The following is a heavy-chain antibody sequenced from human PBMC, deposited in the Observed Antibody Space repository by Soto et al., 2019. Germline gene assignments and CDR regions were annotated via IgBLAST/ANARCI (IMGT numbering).Heavy chain of an antibody. CDR3: ARDSGYGSVDSVNHYFDY. V-gene: IGHV3-53*01. Sequence: EVQLVESGGGLIQPGGSLRLSCAVSGFTVSNNYMSWVRQAPGKGLEGVSVIYSGGYTAYGDSVKGRFTISRDNSKNTLYLQMNSLRAEDTAVYYCARDSGYGSVDSVNHYFDYWGQGTLVAVTS. CDR1: GFTVSNNY. J-gene: IGHJ4*02. CDR2: IYSGGYT. D-gene: IGHD3-10*01.